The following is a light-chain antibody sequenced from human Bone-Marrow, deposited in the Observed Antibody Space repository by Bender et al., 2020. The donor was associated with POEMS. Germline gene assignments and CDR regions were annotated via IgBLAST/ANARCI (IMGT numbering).Light chain of an antibody. V-gene: IGLV1-36*01. CDR3: SAWDDSLRGWV. Sequence: QSVVTQPPSLSEAPRQRVTISCSGSSSNIGNHGGNWYQQLPGEAPKLLIYYDDRLPPGVSDRFSASQSCIFASLALRELLSQYDALYYSSAWDDSLRGWVFGGRTKLTVL. J-gene: IGLJ3*02. CDR1: SSNIGNHG. CDR2: YDD.